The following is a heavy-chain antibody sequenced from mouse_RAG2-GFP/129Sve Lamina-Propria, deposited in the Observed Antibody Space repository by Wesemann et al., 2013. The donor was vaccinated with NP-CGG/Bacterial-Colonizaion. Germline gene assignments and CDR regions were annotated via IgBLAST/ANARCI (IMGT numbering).Heavy chain of an antibody. Sequence: VQLQQSGTVLARPGASVKMSCKTSGYTFTSYWMHWVKQRPGQGLEWIGMIHPNSGSTNYNEKFKSKATLTVDKSSSTAYMQLSSLTSEDSAVYYCARHRYPFDVWGTGTTVTVSS. D-gene: IGHD2-12*01. J-gene: IGHJ1*03. CDR2: IHPNSGST. CDR3: ARHRYPFDV. V-gene: IGHV1-64*01. CDR1: GYTFTSYW.